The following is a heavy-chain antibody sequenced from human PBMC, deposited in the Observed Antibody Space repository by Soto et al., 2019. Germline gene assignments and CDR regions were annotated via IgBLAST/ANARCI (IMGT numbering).Heavy chain of an antibody. CDR2: IAYDGSNK. V-gene: IGHV3-30*18. Sequence: QVQLVESGGGVVQPGRSLRLSCAASGFTFSSSAMHWVRQAPGKGLEWVAVIAYDGSNKYYADSVKGRFTISRDNSKNTMYLPMNSLRAEDTAVYYCAKAGGKRNWYFDYWGQGTLVTVSS. D-gene: IGHD1-1*01. J-gene: IGHJ4*02. CDR1: GFTFSSSA. CDR3: AKAGGKRNWYFDY.